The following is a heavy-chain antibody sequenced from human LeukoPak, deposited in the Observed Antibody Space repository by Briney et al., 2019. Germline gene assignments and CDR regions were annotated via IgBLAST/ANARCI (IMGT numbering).Heavy chain of an antibody. CDR3: ARYSGNGYNWVEDNNWFDP. V-gene: IGHV4-31*11. D-gene: IGHD5-12*01. J-gene: IGHJ5*02. CDR1: GGSISSGGYS. Sequence: SETLSLTCAVSGGSISSGGYSWSWIRQPPGKGLEWIGYIYYSGSTYYNPSLKSRVTISVDTSKNQFSLKLSSVTAADTAVYYCARYSGNGYNWVEDNNWFDPWGQGTLVTVSS. CDR2: IYYSGST.